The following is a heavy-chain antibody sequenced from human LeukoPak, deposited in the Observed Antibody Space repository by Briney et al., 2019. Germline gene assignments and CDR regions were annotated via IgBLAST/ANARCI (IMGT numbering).Heavy chain of an antibody. D-gene: IGHD2-15*01. CDR3: ARDHCSGGSCYSGDAFDI. Sequence: SETLSLTCTLSGGSITIYYGSWVRQPAGEGLEWVGRIYTSGSNNYNPSLKSRVTMSGDTSKNQFSLKLSSVTAADTAVYYCARDHCSGGSCYSGDAFDIWGQGTMVTVSS. V-gene: IGHV4-4*07. CDR2: IYTSGSN. CDR1: GGSITIYY. J-gene: IGHJ3*02.